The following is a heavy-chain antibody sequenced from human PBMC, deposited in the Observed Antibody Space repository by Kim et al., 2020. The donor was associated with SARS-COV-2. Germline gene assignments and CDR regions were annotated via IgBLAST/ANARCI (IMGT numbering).Heavy chain of an antibody. J-gene: IGHJ4*02. CDR2: TA. D-gene: IGHD3-16*02. Sequence: TANYPQKFQGRVTSTADKSTSTAYMELSSLRSEDTAVYYCARRLRLGELSWGQGTLVTVSS. CDR3: ARRLRLGELS. V-gene: IGHV1-69*06.